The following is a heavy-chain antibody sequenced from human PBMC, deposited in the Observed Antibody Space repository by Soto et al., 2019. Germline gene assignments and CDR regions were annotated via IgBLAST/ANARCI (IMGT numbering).Heavy chain of an antibody. CDR2: ISSSSSYI. CDR3: ARHQPGYSYGFGLGY. CDR1: GFTFSSYS. V-gene: IGHV3-21*01. D-gene: IGHD5-18*01. Sequence: EVQLVESGGGLVKPGGSLRLSCAASGFTFSSYSMNWVRQAPGKGLEWVSSISSSSSYIYYADSVKGRFTITRDNAKNSLLLQMNSLRAEDTAVYYCARHQPGYSYGFGLGYWGQGTLVTVSS. J-gene: IGHJ4*02.